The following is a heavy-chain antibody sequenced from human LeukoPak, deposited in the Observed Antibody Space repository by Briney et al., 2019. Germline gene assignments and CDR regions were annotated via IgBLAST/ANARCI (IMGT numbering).Heavy chain of an antibody. CDR2: IFYSGST. D-gene: IGHD6-19*01. Sequence: SETLSLTCTVSGGSISTYYWSWIRQPPGKGLEWIGYIFYSGSTNYNPSLKSRVTISVDTSKNQFSLNLSSVTAADTAVYYCARGGNSGWRTPNDDYWGQGTLVTVSS. J-gene: IGHJ4*02. V-gene: IGHV4-59*01. CDR3: ARGGNSGWRTPNDDY. CDR1: GGSISTYY.